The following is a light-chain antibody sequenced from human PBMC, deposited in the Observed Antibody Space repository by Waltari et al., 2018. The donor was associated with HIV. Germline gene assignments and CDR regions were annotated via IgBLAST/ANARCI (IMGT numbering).Light chain of an antibody. V-gene: IGKV1-NL1*01. CDR1: QGISNS. J-gene: IGKJ4*01. Sequence: DIQLTQSPSSLSASVGDRVTITCRASQGISNSLAWYQQKAGKAPKLLLYTASRLESGVPSRFSGGGSGSGTDYTLTISSLQPEDFATYYCQEYDSTPPGLTFGGGTKVEIK. CDR3: QEYDSTPPGLT. CDR2: TAS.